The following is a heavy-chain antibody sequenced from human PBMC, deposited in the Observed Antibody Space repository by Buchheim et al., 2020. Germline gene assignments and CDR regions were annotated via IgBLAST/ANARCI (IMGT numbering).Heavy chain of an antibody. V-gene: IGHV3-23*01. CDR1: GFSFSTYA. CDR3: AKQGKMAAPVPLYGMDA. J-gene: IGHJ6*02. CDR2: ISGSGDRT. D-gene: IGHD6-13*01. Sequence: QLLESGGGLVQPGGSLRLSCIVSGFSFSTYAIYWVRQAPGKGLEWVSVISGSGDRTYYPDSVKGRFTVSRDNSKNTLHLQLNSLRVEDTAVYYCAKQGKMAAPVPLYGMDAWGQGTT.